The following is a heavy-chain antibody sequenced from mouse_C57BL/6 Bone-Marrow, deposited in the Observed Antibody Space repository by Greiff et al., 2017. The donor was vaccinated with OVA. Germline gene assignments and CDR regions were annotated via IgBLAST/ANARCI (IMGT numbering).Heavy chain of an antibody. CDR2: IYPGNSDT. Sequence: SGTVLARPGASVKMSCKTSGYTFTSYWMHWVKQRPGQGLEWIGAIYPGNSDTSYNQKFKGKAKLTAVNSASTAYMELSSLTNEDSAVYYCAYGYDERNPPHFDYWGQGTTLTVSS. CDR3: AYGYDERNPPHFDY. J-gene: IGHJ2*01. CDR1: GYTFTSYW. D-gene: IGHD2-2*01. V-gene: IGHV1-5*01.